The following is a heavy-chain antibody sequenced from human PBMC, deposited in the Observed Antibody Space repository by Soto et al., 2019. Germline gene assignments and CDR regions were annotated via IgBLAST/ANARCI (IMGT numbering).Heavy chain of an antibody. CDR1: GITFSSYA. D-gene: IGHD2-2*01. CDR2: ISGSGDNT. Sequence: EVQLLESGGGSVQPGGSLRLSCEASGITFSSYAMSWVRQAPGKGLEWVSTISGSGDNTYYADSVKGRFTISRDKSKNTLYLQMNSLRGEDTAVYYCAKTIVVIPATILSYYGMDVWGQGTTVTVSS. V-gene: IGHV3-23*01. J-gene: IGHJ6*02. CDR3: AKTIVVIPATILSYYGMDV.